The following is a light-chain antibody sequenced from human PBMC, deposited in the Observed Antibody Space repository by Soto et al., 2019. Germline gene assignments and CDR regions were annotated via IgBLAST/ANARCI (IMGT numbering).Light chain of an antibody. CDR1: QRISSN. Sequence: EIVMTQSPATLSVSPRERATLSCRASQRISSNLAWYQQKPGQAPRPLIYGASTRATGIPERFSGSGSGTEFTLTISSLQSEDFAVYYCQQYNNWPPAYTFGQGTKVDIK. J-gene: IGKJ2*01. V-gene: IGKV3-15*01. CDR3: QQYNNWPPAYT. CDR2: GAS.